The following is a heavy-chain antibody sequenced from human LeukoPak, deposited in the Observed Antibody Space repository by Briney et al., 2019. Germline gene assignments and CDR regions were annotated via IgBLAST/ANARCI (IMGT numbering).Heavy chain of an antibody. CDR2: INHSGST. D-gene: IGHD3-10*01. Sequence: PSETLSLTRAVYVGSFSGYYWSWIRQPPRKGLEWIAEINHSGSTNYNPSLKSRVTISVHTSKNQFSLRLSSVTAADTAVYYCARGVSHWQPDPYYGSGSYIRYFDSWGPVTLVTASS. CDR3: ARGVSHWQPDPYYGSGSYIRYFDS. CDR1: VGSFSGYY. V-gene: IGHV4-34*01. J-gene: IGHJ4*02.